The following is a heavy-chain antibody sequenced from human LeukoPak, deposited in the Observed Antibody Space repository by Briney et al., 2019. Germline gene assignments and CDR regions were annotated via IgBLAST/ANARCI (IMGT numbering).Heavy chain of an antibody. CDR3: AKFRSTSGSSPLDY. CDR2: ISGSGTIT. D-gene: IGHD1-26*01. CDR1: GFTFSSYW. J-gene: IGHJ4*02. Sequence: GGSLRLSCAASGFTFSSYWMHWVRQAPGKGLEWVSVISGSGTITYYADSVKGRFTISRDNSKNTLFLQMNSLRVEDTAVYYCAKFRSTSGSSPLDYWGQGTLVTVSS. V-gene: IGHV3-23*01.